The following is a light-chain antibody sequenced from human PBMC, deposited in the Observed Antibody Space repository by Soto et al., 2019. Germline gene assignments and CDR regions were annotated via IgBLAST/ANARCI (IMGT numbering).Light chain of an antibody. CDR1: SSDVGGYNY. J-gene: IGLJ1*01. CDR2: DVS. V-gene: IGLV2-14*01. CDR3: SSYTSSSTRV. Sequence: QSVLTQPASVSGSPGQSITISCTGTSSDVGGYNYVSWYQQHPGKAPKLMIYDVSNRPSGVSNRFSSSKSGNTASLTISGLHAEDEADYYCSSYTSSSTRVFGTGTKLTVL.